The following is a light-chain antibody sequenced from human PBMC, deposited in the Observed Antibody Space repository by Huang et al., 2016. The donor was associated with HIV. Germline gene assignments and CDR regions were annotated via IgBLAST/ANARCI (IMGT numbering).Light chain of an antibody. CDR2: AAS. J-gene: IGKJ3*01. V-gene: IGKV1-9*01. CDR1: QGISSY. CDR3: QQLNSYPEGFT. Sequence: IQLTQSPSSLSASVGDRVTITCRASQGISSYLAWYQQKPGKAHKLLIYAASTLQSGVPSRFSGSGSGTDFTLTISSLQPEDFATYYCQQLNSYPEGFTFGPGTKVDIK.